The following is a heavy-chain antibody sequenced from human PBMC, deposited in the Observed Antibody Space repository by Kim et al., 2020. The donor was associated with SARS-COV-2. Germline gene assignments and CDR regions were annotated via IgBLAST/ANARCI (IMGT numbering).Heavy chain of an antibody. V-gene: IGHV4-39*01. CDR1: GGSISSSSYY. CDR2: IYYSGST. CDR3: ARRSTYYYDSSGYYDSYYYYYYGLDV. D-gene: IGHD3-22*01. Sequence: SETLSLTCTVSGGSISSSSYYWGWIRQPPGKGLEWIGSIYYSGSTYYNPSLKSRVTISVDTSKNQFSLKLSSVTAADTAVYYCARRSTYYYDSSGYYDSYYYYYYGLDVGGQETTVTVS. J-gene: IGHJ6*02.